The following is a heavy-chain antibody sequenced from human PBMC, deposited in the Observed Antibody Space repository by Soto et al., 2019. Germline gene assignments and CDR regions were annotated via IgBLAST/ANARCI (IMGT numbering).Heavy chain of an antibody. Sequence: QVQLQQWGAGLLKPSETLSLTCTVNGGSLTGYYWSWIRQPPGKGLEWIGEVKDGGSTNYSPSLRGRVSISADKSKHHFPLRLNSVTAADTAVYFCARGQGGIVATHWDQGALVTVSS. CDR1: GGSLTGYY. V-gene: IGHV4-34*01. CDR3: ARGQGGIVATH. D-gene: IGHD5-12*01. CDR2: VKDGGST. J-gene: IGHJ4*02.